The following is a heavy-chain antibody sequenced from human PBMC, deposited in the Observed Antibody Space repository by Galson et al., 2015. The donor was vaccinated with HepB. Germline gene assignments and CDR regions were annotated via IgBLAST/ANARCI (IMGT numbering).Heavy chain of an antibody. CDR1: GDALTGSPYY. J-gene: IGHJ4*02. CDR2: ISYSGNT. D-gene: IGHD6-19*01. V-gene: IGHV4-39*01. Sequence: SETLSLTCTVSGDALTGSPYYWGWIRQPPGKGLEWIGSISYSGNTYYNPSLKSRVTISVDTSKNQFSLKVTSVTAADTAVYYCARPGGSGWFLFDYWGQGTLVTVSS. CDR3: ARPGGSGWFLFDY.